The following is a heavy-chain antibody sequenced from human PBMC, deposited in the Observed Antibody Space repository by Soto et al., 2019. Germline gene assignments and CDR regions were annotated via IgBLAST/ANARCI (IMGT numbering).Heavy chain of an antibody. V-gene: IGHV3-15*01. D-gene: IGHD3-10*01. Sequence: GGSLRLSCTASGFIFMDYTMNWVRQTPGKGLEWVGRIKSKTDGETTDYAAPVKGRFSVSRDDSKNTLYLQMNSLKTEDTAVYYCTADLIGTYYSPYDYWGQGILVTVSS. CDR2: IKSKTDGETT. CDR1: GFIFMDYT. CDR3: TADLIGTYYSPYDY. J-gene: IGHJ4*02.